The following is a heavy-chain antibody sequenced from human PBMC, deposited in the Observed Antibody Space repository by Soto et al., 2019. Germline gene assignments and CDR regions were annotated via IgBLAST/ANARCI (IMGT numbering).Heavy chain of an antibody. CDR2: IYYGGST. V-gene: IGHV4-39*01. CDR1: GDSISRSSNY. D-gene: IGHD4-17*01. CDR3: ARHDGTVTLNWFDP. J-gene: IGHJ5*02. Sequence: SETLSLTCTVSGDSISRSSNYWGWLRQPPGKGLEWIGSIYYGGSTYYNPSPKSRVTISVDTSRNQFSLKLTSVTTADTAVYYCARHDGTVTLNWFDPWGQGSLVTVSS.